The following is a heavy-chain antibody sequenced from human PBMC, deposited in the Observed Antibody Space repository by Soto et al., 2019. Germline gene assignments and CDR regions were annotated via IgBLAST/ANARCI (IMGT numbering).Heavy chain of an antibody. CDR3: ARVTSMVRGVIDNWFDP. V-gene: IGHV1-69*01. Sequence: QVPLVQSGAEVKKPGSSVTVSCKASGDTFSSYAIHWVRQAPGQGLEWMGGIIPMYGPAKYAQRFQGRVTITADESTTTVYMELPSLTSQATAVYYCARVTSMVRGVIDNWFDPWGHGTMVTVSS. D-gene: IGHD3-10*01. CDR2: IIPMYGPA. J-gene: IGHJ5*02. CDR1: GDTFSSYA.